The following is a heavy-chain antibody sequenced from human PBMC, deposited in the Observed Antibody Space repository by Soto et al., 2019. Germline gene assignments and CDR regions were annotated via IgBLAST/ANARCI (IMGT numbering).Heavy chain of an antibody. CDR2: ISYDGSNE. CDR3: AKDRLSTDRRYYYYGMDV. D-gene: IGHD3-16*01. J-gene: IGHJ6*02. Sequence: GGSLRLSCAASGFTFSSYGMHWVRQAPGKGLEWVAVISYDGSNEYYADSVKGRFTISRDNSKNTLYLQMNSLRAEDTAVYYCAKDRLSTDRRYYYYGMDVWGQGTTVTVSS. V-gene: IGHV3-30*18. CDR1: GFTFSSYG.